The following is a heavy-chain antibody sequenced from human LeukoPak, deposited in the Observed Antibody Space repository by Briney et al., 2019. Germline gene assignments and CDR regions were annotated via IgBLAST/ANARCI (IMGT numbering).Heavy chain of an antibody. Sequence: SVKVSCKASGFTFTSSAVQWVRQARGQRLEWIGWIVVGSGNTNYAQKFQERVTITRDMSTSTAYMELSSLRSEDTAVYYCAAGPPPLYCGGDCYRFDPWGQGPWSPSPQ. CDR3: AAGPPPLYCGGDCYRFDP. CDR1: GFTFTSSA. J-gene: IGHJ5*02. CDR2: IVVGSGNT. V-gene: IGHV1-58*01. D-gene: IGHD2-21*02.